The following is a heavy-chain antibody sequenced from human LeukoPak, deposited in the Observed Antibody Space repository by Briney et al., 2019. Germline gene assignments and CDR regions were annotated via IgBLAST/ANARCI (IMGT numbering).Heavy chain of an antibody. Sequence: GGSLRLSCAASGFTFSSYGMHWVRQAPGKGLEWVAVIWYGGSNKYYADSVKGRFTISRDNSKNTLYLQMNSLRAEDTAVYYCAKAGAARPEAYYYYYMDVWGKGATVTVSS. D-gene: IGHD6-6*01. CDR2: IWYGGSNK. J-gene: IGHJ6*03. CDR3: AKAGAARPEAYYYYYMDV. V-gene: IGHV3-30*02. CDR1: GFTFSSYG.